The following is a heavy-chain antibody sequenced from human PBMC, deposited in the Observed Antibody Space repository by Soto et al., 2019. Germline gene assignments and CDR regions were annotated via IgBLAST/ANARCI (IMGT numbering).Heavy chain of an antibody. CDR1: GFTFSSYA. CDR3: AKDLWSGTYPYFFDY. CDR2: ISGSGGST. J-gene: IGHJ4*01. Sequence: PGGSLRLSCAASGFTFSSYAMSWVRQAPGKGLEWVSAISGSGGSTYYADSVKGRFTISRDNSKDTLYLQMNSLRAEDTAVYYCAKDLWSGTYPYFFDYWGQGTLVTVSS. D-gene: IGHD1-26*01. V-gene: IGHV3-23*01.